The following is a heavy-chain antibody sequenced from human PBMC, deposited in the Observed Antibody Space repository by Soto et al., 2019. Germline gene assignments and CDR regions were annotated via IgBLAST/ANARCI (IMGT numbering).Heavy chain of an antibody. D-gene: IGHD3-22*01. V-gene: IGHV4-34*01. CDR1: GGSFSGYY. CDR3: ARDYYDSSGYYSNFPFKENWFDP. Sequence: QVQLQQWGAGLLKPSETLSLTCAVYGGSFSGYYWSWIRQPPGKGLEGIWEINHSGSTNYNPSLKSRVTISVDPSNNQFALRLSSVTAADTAVYSCARDYYDSSGYYSNFPFKENWFDPWGQRTLVTVSS. J-gene: IGHJ5*02. CDR2: INHSGST.